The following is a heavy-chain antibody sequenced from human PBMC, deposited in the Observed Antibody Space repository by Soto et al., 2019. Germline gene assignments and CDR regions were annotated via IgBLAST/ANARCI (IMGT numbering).Heavy chain of an antibody. J-gene: IGHJ4*02. CDR3: AKQHLNYYGSGSYYAGAYYFDL. CDR1: GLTFSSYA. Sequence: GGSLRLSCAASGLTFSSYAMSWVRQAPGKGLEWVSGISGSGERRYYADSVKGRFTISRDNSKDTLFLQMISLRAEDTAIYYCAKQHLNYYGSGSYYAGAYYFDLWGQGALVTVSS. V-gene: IGHV3-23*01. D-gene: IGHD3-10*01. CDR2: ISGSGERR.